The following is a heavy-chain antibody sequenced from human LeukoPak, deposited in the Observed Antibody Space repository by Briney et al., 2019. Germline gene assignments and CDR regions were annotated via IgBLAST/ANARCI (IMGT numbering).Heavy chain of an antibody. D-gene: IGHD6-6*01. CDR3: AKVAAPSYYYYYMDV. CDR2: ISWDGGST. J-gene: IGHJ6*03. Sequence: PGGSLRLSCAASGFTFDDYTMHWVRPAPGKGLEWVSLISWDGGSTYYADSVKGRFTISRDNSKNSLYLQMNSLRTEDTALYYCAKVAAPSYYYYYMDVWGKGTTVTVSS. V-gene: IGHV3-43*01. CDR1: GFTFDDYT.